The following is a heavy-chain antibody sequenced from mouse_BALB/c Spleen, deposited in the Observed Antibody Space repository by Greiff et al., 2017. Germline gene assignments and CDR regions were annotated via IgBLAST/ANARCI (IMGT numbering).Heavy chain of an antibody. D-gene: IGHD2-1*01. CDR3: ARYGKAMDY. Sequence: QVQLQQPGAELVRPGTSVKISCKASGYTFTNYWLGWVKQRPGHGLEWIGDIYPGGGYTNYNEKFKGKATLTADTSSSTAYMQLSSLTSEDSAVYFCARYGKAMDYWGQGTSVTVSS. J-gene: IGHJ4*01. CDR1: GYTFTNYW. CDR2: IYPGGGYT. V-gene: IGHV1-63*02.